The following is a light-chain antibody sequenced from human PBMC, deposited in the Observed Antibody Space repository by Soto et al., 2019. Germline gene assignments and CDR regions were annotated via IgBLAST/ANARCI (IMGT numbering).Light chain of an antibody. CDR1: QSVSIL. V-gene: IGKV3-20*01. Sequence: IVMTQSPATLSLSPGERATLSCRASQSVSILLAWYQQKPGQAPRLLIHGATTRATGTPDRFSGSGSGTDGTITISRLETEDCSVYYCQQYGSSTGTFGQGTRLEIK. J-gene: IGKJ5*01. CDR2: GAT. CDR3: QQYGSSTGT.